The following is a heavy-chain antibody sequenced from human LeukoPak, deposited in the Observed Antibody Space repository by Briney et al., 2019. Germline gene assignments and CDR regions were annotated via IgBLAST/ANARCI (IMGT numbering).Heavy chain of an antibody. CDR2: IYPDSGDT. D-gene: IGHD6-6*01. V-gene: IGHV1-2*06. CDR3: ARDEYSSSSLPSDRRMDV. J-gene: IGHJ6*02. CDR1: GYTFSDNY. Sequence: ASVKVSCKASGYTFSDNYMHWVRQAPGQGLEWMGRIYPDSGDTNYAQKSQGRVTLTRDTSISTAYMELSTLTSDDTAVYYCARDEYSSSSLPSDRRMDVWGQGTTVTVSS.